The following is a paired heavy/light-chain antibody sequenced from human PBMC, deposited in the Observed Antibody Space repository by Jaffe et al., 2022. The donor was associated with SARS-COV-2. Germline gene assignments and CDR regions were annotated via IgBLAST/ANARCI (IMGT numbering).Light chain of an antibody. CDR1: SSNIGGNS. V-gene: IGLV1-44*01. J-gene: IGLJ2*01. CDR2: DND. CDR3: AAWDDGLIGGEV. Sequence: QSVLTQPPSVSGTPGQRVTISCSGSSSNIGGNSVNWYQQLPGSAPKLLIYDNDQRPSGVPDRFSGSKSGTSGSLAISGLQSEDEADYICAAWDDGLIGGEVFGGGTKLTVL.
Heavy chain of an antibody. J-gene: IGHJ3*01. V-gene: IGHV5-51*01. D-gene: IGHD4-4*01. CDR1: GYSFSIYW. Sequence: EVQLVQSGAEVRQPGESLKISCKGSGYSFSIYWIGWVRQMPGKGLELMGIIYPGDSDARYSPSFEGQVTMSADKSITTAYLQWSTLTASDTAMYYCARQFHFDNSNHNAFDVWGQGTVVTVSS. CDR2: IYPGDSDA. CDR3: ARQFHFDNSNHNAFDV.